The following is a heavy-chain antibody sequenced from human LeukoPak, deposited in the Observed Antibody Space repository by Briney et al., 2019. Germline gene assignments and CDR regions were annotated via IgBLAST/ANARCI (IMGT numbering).Heavy chain of an antibody. D-gene: IGHD3-10*01. J-gene: IGHJ4*02. CDR1: GFTFSSYW. CDR2: INSDGSSI. CDR3: ARGLLWFGELFQGDY. Sequence: PGGSLRLSCAASGFTFSSYWMHWVRQAPGKGLVWVSRINSDGSSITYADSVKGRFTISRDNSKNTLYLRMNSLRAEDTAVYYCARGLLWFGELFQGDYWGQGTLVTVSS. V-gene: IGHV3-74*03.